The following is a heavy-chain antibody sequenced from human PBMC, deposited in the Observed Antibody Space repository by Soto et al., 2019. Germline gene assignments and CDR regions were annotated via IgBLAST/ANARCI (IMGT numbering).Heavy chain of an antibody. D-gene: IGHD2-15*01. CDR2: IRNKANSYAT. CDR1: GFAFSGSA. CDR3: TTNAPEDMIRN. V-gene: IGHV3-73*01. Sequence: GGSLRLSCAASGFAFSGSALHWVRQASGKGLEWVGRIRNKANSYATAYAASVKGRYTISRDDSKNTAFLQMNSLKTEDTALYYCTTNAPEDMIRNWGQGPMVTVSS. J-gene: IGHJ4*02.